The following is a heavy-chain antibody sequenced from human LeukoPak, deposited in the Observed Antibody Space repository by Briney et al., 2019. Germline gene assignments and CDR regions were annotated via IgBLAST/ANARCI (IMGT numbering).Heavy chain of an antibody. CDR3: GRDRPRLSSGWYGSDY. Sequence: ASVKVSCKASGYTFTSYGISWVRQAPGQGLEWMGWISAYNGNTNYAQKLQGRVTMTTDTSTSTAYMELRSLRSDDTAVYYCGRDRPRLSSGWYGSDYWGQGTLVTVSS. J-gene: IGHJ4*02. V-gene: IGHV1-18*01. CDR2: ISAYNGNT. CDR1: GYTFTSYG. D-gene: IGHD6-19*01.